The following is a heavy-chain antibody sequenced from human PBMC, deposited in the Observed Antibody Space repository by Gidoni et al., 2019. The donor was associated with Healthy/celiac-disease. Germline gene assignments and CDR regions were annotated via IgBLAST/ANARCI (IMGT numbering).Heavy chain of an antibody. V-gene: IGHV3-33*08. CDR3: ARDPTLDY. J-gene: IGHJ4*02. CDR2: IWYDGSNK. Sequence: QVQLVESGGGVVQPGRSLRLSCEASGFTFRSYGMHWVRQAPGKGLEWVAIIWYDGSNKYYADSVKGRFTISRDNSKNTLYLQMNSLRAEDTAVYYCARDPTLDYWGQGTLVTVSS. CDR1: GFTFRSYG.